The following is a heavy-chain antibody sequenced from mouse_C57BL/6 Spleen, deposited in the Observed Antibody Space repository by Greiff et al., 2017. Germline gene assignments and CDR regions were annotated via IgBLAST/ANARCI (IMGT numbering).Heavy chain of an antibody. CDR1: GFTFSNYW. CDR3: TGAGSSYSYAMDY. J-gene: IGHJ4*01. CDR2: IRLKSDNYAT. Sequence: EVKLVESGGGLVQPGGSMKLSCVASGFTFSNYWMNWVRQSPEKGLEWVAQIRLKSDNYATHYAESVKGRFTISRDDSKSSVYLQMNNLRAEDTGIYYCTGAGSSYSYAMDYWGQGTSVTVSS. D-gene: IGHD1-1*01. V-gene: IGHV6-3*01.